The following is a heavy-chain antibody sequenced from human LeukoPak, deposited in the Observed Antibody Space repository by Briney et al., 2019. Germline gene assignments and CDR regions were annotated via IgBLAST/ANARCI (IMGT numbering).Heavy chain of an antibody. CDR1: GGSISSYY. CDR2: IYTSGST. CDR3: ARDKGEQWLVHFDN. V-gene: IGHV4-4*07. D-gene: IGHD6-19*01. J-gene: IGHJ4*02. Sequence: SETLSLTCTVSGGSISSYYWSWIRQPAGKGLEWIGRIYTSGSTNYNPSLKSRVTMSVDTSKNQFSLKLSSVTAADTAVYYCARDKGEQWLVHFDNWGQGTLVTVSS.